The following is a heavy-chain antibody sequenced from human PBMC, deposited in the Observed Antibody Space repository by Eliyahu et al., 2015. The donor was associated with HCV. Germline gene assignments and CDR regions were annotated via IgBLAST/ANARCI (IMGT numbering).Heavy chain of an antibody. CDR3: ARGGEEHQLQSRPFDY. V-gene: IGHV1-69*01. J-gene: IGHJ4*02. CDR1: GGTFSRNA. CDR2: IIPLFGTA. D-gene: IGHD3-16*01. Sequence: QVQLVQSGAEVKKPGSSVKVSCKASGGTFSRNAISWVRQAPGQGLEWVGGIIPLFGTANYAQRFQGRVTITADEYTSTAYMELSSLRSEDTALYYCARGGEEHQLQSRPFDYWGQGTLVIVSS.